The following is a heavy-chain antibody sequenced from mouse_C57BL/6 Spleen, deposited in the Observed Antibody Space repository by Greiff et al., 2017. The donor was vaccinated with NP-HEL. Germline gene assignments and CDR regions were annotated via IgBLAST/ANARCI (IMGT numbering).Heavy chain of an antibody. CDR3: AKMDSSGPHYYAMDY. V-gene: IGHV2-4*01. CDR2: IWSGGST. CDR1: GFSLTSYG. J-gene: IGHJ4*01. D-gene: IGHD3-2*02. Sequence: VHLVESGPGLVQPSQSLSITCTVSGFSLTSYGVHWVRQPPGKGLEWLGVIWSGGSTDYNAAFISRLSISKDNSKSQVFFKMNSLQADDTAIYYCAKMDSSGPHYYAMDYWGQGTSVTVSS.